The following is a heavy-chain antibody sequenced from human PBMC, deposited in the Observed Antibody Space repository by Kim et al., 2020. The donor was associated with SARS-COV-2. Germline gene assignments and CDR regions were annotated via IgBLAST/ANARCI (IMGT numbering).Heavy chain of an antibody. Sequence: ASVKVSCKASGYTFTSYGISWVRQAPGQGLEWMGWISAYNGNTNYAQKLQGRVTMTTDTSTSTAYMELRSLRSDDTAVYYCARVIVVPAKGRWFDPWGQGTLVTVSS. CDR2: ISAYNGNT. J-gene: IGHJ5*02. V-gene: IGHV1-18*01. CDR3: ARVIVVPAKGRWFDP. CDR1: GYTFTSYG. D-gene: IGHD2-2*01.